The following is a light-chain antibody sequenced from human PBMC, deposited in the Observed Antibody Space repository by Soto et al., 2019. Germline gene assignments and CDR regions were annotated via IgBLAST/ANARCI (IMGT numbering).Light chain of an antibody. J-gene: IGKJ4*01. Sequence: EIVLTQSPATLSLSPGERATLSCRASQSVSSYLAWYQQKPGQAPRLLIYDASNRATGIPARFSGSGSGTDFTLTISSLEPEDFAVYYCQQRSNFGGGTEVEIK. V-gene: IGKV3-11*01. CDR2: DAS. CDR3: QQRSN. CDR1: QSVSSY.